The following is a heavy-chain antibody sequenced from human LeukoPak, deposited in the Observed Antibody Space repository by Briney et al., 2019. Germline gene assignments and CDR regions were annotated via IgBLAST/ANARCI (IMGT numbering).Heavy chain of an antibody. Sequence: GGSLRLSCAASGFTFSSYEMNWVRQAPGKGLEWVGRIKSKTDGGTTDYAAPVKGRFTISRDDSKNTLYLQMNSLNTEDTAVYYCTTDAGTGSYNGYWGQGTLVTVSS. CDR3: TTDAGTGSYNGY. CDR1: GFTFSSYE. CDR2: IKSKTDGGTT. J-gene: IGHJ4*02. D-gene: IGHD1-26*01. V-gene: IGHV3-15*01.